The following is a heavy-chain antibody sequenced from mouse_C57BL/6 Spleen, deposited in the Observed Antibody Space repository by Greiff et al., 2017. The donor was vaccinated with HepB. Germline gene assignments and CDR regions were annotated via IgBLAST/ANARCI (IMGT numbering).Heavy chain of an antibody. CDR3: ARRYYGYDAMDY. D-gene: IGHD2-1*01. J-gene: IGHJ4*01. CDR1: GYAFSSSW. Sequence: VKLQESGPELVKPGASVKISCKASGYAFSSSWMNWVKQRPGKGLEWIGRIYPGDGDTNYNGKFKGKATLTADKSSSTAYMQLSSLTSEDSAVYFCARRYYGYDAMDYWGQGTSVTVSS. CDR2: IYPGDGDT. V-gene: IGHV1-82*01.